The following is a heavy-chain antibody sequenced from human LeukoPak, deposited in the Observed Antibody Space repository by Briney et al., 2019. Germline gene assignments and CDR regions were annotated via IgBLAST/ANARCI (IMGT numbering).Heavy chain of an antibody. CDR2: INPSGGSA. Sequence: PEASVKVSCKASGYTFGSYYMHWVRQAPGQGLEWLGIINPSGGSASYAQKFQGRVTMTRDMSTSTVYVDLSSLRSEDTAVYYCARASCTTTSCPLGAFDVWGQGTMVTVSS. D-gene: IGHD2-2*01. J-gene: IGHJ3*01. V-gene: IGHV1-46*01. CDR1: GYTFGSYY. CDR3: ARASCTTTSCPLGAFDV.